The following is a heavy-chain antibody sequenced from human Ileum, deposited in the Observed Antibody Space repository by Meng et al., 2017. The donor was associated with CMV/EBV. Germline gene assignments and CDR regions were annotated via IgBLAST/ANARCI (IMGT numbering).Heavy chain of an antibody. D-gene: IGHD3-3*01. CDR3: ARDRFLPDY. Sequence: LSLPCTVSGGSISSSYWSWIRQPPGKGLEWIGYIYYSGSTNYNPSLKSRVTISVDTSKNQFSLKLSSVTAADTAVYYCARDRFLPDYWGQGTLVTVSS. CDR1: GGSISSSY. V-gene: IGHV4-59*01. J-gene: IGHJ4*02. CDR2: IYYSGST.